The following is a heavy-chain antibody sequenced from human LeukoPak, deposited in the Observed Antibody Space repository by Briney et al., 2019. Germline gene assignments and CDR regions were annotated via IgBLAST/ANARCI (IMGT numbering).Heavy chain of an antibody. D-gene: IGHD2-15*01. J-gene: IGHJ3*02. CDR1: GDSISSTNW. CDR2: ISHSENT. Sequence: SETLSLTCAVSGDSISSTNWWSWVRQPPGKGLDWIGEISHSENTNYKQSLKSRVTISIDKSKTQFYLNLSSVTAADTAVYYCARKADCRGGSSPTGAFDIWGQGTMVTVSS. V-gene: IGHV4-4*02. CDR3: ARKADCRGGSSPTGAFDI.